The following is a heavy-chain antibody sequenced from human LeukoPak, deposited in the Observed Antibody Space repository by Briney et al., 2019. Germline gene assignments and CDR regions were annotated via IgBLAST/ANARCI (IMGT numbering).Heavy chain of an antibody. Sequence: GGSLRLSCAASGFTFSNYAMTWVRQTPGKGLEWVSAISGSGGSTYYADSVKGRFTISRDNSKNTLYLQMNSLRAEDTAVYFCAKECTNGLCYGPDYWGQGTLVTVSS. CDR3: AKECTNGLCYGPDY. J-gene: IGHJ4*02. D-gene: IGHD2-8*01. CDR2: ISGSGGST. CDR1: GFTFSNYA. V-gene: IGHV3-23*01.